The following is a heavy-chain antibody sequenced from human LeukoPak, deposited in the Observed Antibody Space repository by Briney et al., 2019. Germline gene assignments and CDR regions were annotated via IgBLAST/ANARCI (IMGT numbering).Heavy chain of an antibody. D-gene: IGHD3-22*01. J-gene: IGHJ4*02. CDR3: AREVSEGFDF. CDR2: FGTRSTSI. Sequence: GGSXRXSXTXSGFTFSGYSMNWVRQAPGKGLEWVSSFGTRSTSIYHAGSVKGRFAISRDNAKNSLYLQMNSLRAEDTALYYCAREVSEGFDFWGQGTLVTVSS. CDR1: GFTFSGYS. V-gene: IGHV3-21*01.